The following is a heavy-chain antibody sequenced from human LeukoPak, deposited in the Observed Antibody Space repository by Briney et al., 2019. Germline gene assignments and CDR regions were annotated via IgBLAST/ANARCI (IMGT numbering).Heavy chain of an antibody. J-gene: IGHJ5*02. CDR2: ITGTHYTT. CDR3: TKDPNGDYVGAFDP. CDR1: GFSVSNYY. V-gene: IGHV3-23*01. D-gene: IGHD4-17*01. Sequence: GGSLRLSCAGSGFSVSNYYMNWVRQAPGKGLEWVSSITGTHYTTYNTDSVKGRFTISRDNSKNTLYLQMNSLRADDTAVYYCTKDPNGDYVGAFDPWGQGTLVTVSS.